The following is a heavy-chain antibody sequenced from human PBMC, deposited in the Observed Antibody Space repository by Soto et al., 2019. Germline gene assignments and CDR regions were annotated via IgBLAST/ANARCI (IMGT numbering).Heavy chain of an antibody. V-gene: IGHV4-34*01. CDR1: GGSFSGYY. Sequence: SETLSLTCAVYGGSFSGYYWSWIRQPPGKGLEWIGEINHSGSTNYNPSLKSRVTISVDTSKNQFSLKLSSVTAADTAVYYCARRLLGWNDANIDYWGQGALVTVS. J-gene: IGHJ4*02. D-gene: IGHD1-1*01. CDR2: INHSGST. CDR3: ARRLLGWNDANIDY.